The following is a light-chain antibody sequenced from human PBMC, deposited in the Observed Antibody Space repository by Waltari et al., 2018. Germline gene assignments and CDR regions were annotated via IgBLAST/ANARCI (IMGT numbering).Light chain of an antibody. Sequence: EIVLTQSPATLSLSPGERATLSCRASQSVSSYLAWYQQKPGQAPRLLIYDASKMATGIPARFSGSGSGTDFTLTISSLEPEDCATYYCQQSSRTPPWTFGQGTQVEIK. CDR3: QQSSRTPPWT. CDR2: DAS. V-gene: IGKV3-11*01. CDR1: QSVSSY. J-gene: IGKJ1*01.